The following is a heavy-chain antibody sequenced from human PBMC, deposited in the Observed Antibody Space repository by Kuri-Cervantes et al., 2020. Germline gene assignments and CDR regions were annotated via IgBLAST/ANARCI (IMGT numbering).Heavy chain of an antibody. CDR1: GFAFSSYV. CDR2: IGTGGDT. J-gene: IGHJ4*02. D-gene: IGHD3-10*01. V-gene: IGHV3-47*02. Sequence: GGSLRLSCAASGFAFSSYVLHWVRRAPGKGPEWVSAIGTGGDTYYPGSVKGRFTISRDNAKNSLYLQMNSLRAEDTAVYYCARDGEERLESRYITMVRGVIAYWGQGTLVTVSS. CDR3: ARDGEERLESRYITMVRGVIAY.